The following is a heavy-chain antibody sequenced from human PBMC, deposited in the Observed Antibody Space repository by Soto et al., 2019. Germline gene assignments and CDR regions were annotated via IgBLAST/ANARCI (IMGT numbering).Heavy chain of an antibody. J-gene: IGHJ6*02. V-gene: IGHV4-34*01. CDR1: GGSFSGYY. D-gene: IGHD3-9*01. CDR2: LNHSGST. CDR3: ARGPRRGYYDILTGYYSYYYYGMDV. Sequence: PSETLSLTCPVYGGSFSGYYWRWIRQPPGKGLEWIGELNHSGSTNYNPSLKSRVTISVDTPKNQFSLKLSSVTAADTAVYYCARGPRRGYYDILTGYYSYYYYGMDVWGQGTTVTVSS.